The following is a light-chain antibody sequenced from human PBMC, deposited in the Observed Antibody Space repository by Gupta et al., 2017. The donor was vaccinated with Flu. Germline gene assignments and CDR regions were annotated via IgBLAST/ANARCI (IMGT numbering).Light chain of an antibody. V-gene: IGKV3-20*01. Sequence: IVLTQSPGTLSLSPGESATLSCRTSQSISPSSLGWYQQKHGQPPRLLVYGPYSRATGIPDRFSASGSGTDFTLTISRLEPEDSAVYYCKQYGDSPTFGQGTRV. CDR1: QSISPSS. CDR2: GPY. J-gene: IGKJ1*01. CDR3: KQYGDSPT.